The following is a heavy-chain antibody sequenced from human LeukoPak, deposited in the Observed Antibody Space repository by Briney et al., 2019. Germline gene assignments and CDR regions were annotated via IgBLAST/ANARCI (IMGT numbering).Heavy chain of an antibody. CDR2: ISWNSGTI. V-gene: IGHV3-9*01. Sequence: GGSLRLSCAASGFTFDDYAMHWVRQAPGKGLEWVSGISWNSGTIGYADSVKGRFTISRDNDKNSLYLQMNSLRPEDTALYYCAKDPFDYWGQGTLVTVSS. CDR1: GFTFDDYA. J-gene: IGHJ4*02. CDR3: AKDPFDY.